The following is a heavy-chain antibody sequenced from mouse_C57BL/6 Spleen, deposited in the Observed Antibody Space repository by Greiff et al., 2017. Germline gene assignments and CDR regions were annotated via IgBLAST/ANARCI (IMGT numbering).Heavy chain of an antibody. CDR1: GYSITSGYY. D-gene: IGHD3-2*02. Sequence: VQLQQSGPGLVKPSQSLSLTCSVTGYSITSGYYWNWIRQFPGNKLEWMGYISYDGSNKYNPSLKNRISITRDTSNNQFFLMLNSVTTEDTATYYGARECSGAWFAYWGQGTLVTVSA. V-gene: IGHV3-6*01. J-gene: IGHJ3*01. CDR2: ISYDGSN. CDR3: ARECSGAWFAY.